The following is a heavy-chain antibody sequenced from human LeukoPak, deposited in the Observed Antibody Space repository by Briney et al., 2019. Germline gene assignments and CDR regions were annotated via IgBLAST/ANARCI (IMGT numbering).Heavy chain of an antibody. CDR1: GGSISSGGYY. J-gene: IGHJ4*02. D-gene: IGHD6-19*01. Sequence: SQTLSLTCTVSGGSISSGGYYWSWIRQHPGKGLEWIGYIYYSGSTYYNPSLKSRLTISVDTSKAQSSLKLSSVTAADTAVYYCARGQWLDNYWGQGTQVTVSS. V-gene: IGHV4-31*03. CDR2: IYYSGST. CDR3: ARGQWLDNY.